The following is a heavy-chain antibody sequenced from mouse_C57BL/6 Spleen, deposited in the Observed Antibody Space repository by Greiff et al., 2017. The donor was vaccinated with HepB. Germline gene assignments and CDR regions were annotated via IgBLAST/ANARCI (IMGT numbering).Heavy chain of an antibody. CDR3: ARDYDGYY. CDR1: GYTFTSYW. J-gene: IGHJ4*01. V-gene: IGHV1-69*01. Sequence: VQLQESGAELVMPGASVKLSCKASGYTFTSYWMHWVKQRPGQGLEWIGEIDPSDSYTNYNQKFKGKSTLTVDKSSSTAYMQLSSLTSEDSAVYYCARDYDGYYWGQGTSVTVSS. CDR2: IDPSDSYT. D-gene: IGHD2-3*01.